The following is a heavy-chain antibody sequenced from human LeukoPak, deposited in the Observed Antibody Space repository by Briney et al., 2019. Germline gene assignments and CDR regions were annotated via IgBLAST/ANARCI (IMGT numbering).Heavy chain of an antibody. CDR1: GFTFSSYA. Sequence: PGGSLRLSCAASGFTFSSYAMHWVRQAPGKGLEYVSTINSNGENTYYANSVKGRFTISRDNSKNTLFLQMGSLRVEDMAVYYCARSSRRGIVRDVFDIWGQGTRVTVSS. V-gene: IGHV3-64*01. CDR2: INSNGENT. CDR3: ARSSRRGIVRDVFDI. D-gene: IGHD2-15*01. J-gene: IGHJ3*02.